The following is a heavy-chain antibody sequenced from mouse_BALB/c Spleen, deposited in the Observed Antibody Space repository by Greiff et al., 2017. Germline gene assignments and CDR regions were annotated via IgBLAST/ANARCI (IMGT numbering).Heavy chain of an antibody. V-gene: IGHV5-4*02. CDR2: ISDGGSYT. D-gene: IGHD2-3*01. CDR3: ARDGYYAYWYFDV. J-gene: IGHJ1*01. CDR1: GFTFSDYY. Sequence: EVMLVESGGGLVKPGGSLKLSCAASGFTFSDYYMYWVRQTPEKRLEWVATISDGGSYTYYPDSVKGRFTISRDNAKNNLYLQMSSLKSEDTAMYYCARDGYYAYWYFDVWGAGTTVTVSS.